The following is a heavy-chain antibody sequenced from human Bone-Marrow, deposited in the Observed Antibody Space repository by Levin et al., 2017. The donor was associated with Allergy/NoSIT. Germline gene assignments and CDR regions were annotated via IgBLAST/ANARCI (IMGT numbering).Heavy chain of an antibody. CDR1: GFTFGDFY. CDR2: LRTSAKSYST. CDR3: TRVGSYYDSVGYYLEALDI. J-gene: IGHJ3*02. V-gene: IGHV3-72*01. Sequence: GGSLRLSCIASGFTFGDFYMDWVRQAPGKGLQWVGRLRTSAKSYSTHYAASVKGRFIISRDDSKNSLYLQMNSLKTEDTAVYYCTRVGSYYDSVGYYLEALDIWGQGKMVTVSS. D-gene: IGHD3-22*01.